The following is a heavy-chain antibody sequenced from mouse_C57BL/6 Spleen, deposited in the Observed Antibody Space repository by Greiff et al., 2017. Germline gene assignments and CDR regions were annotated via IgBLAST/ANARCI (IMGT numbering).Heavy chain of an antibody. J-gene: IGHJ4*01. CDR1: GYTFTSYW. V-gene: IGHV1-55*01. CDR2: IYPGSGST. CDR3: ARGGYYDYDGSSAMDY. Sequence: QVQLQQPGAELVKPGASVKMSCKASGYTFTSYWITWVKQRPGQGLEWIGDIYPGSGSTNYNEKFKSKATLTVDTSSSTAYMQLSSLTSEDSAVYYCARGGYYDYDGSSAMDYWGQGTSVTVSS. D-gene: IGHD2-4*01.